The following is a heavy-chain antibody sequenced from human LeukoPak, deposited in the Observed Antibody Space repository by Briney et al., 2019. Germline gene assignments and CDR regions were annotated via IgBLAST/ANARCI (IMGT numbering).Heavy chain of an antibody. J-gene: IGHJ6*03. V-gene: IGHV1-69*13. CDR2: IIPIFGTA. CDR1: RGTFSSYA. CDR3: ARVLDYSPYYYYMDV. Sequence: GASVKVSCKASRGTFSSYAINWVRQAPGQGIEWMGGIIPIFGTANYAQKFQGRVTITADESTSTAYMELSSLRSEDTAVYYCARVLDYSPYYYYMDVWGKGTTATISS. D-gene: IGHD2-15*01.